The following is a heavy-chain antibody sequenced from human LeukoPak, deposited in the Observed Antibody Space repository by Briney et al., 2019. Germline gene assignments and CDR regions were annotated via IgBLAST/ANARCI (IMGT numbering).Heavy chain of an antibody. CDR2: ISSTSTSI. V-gene: IGHV3-21*01. J-gene: IGHJ3*01. CDR3: ARGFRAFDF. Sequence: GGSLRLSCAASGFTFSSYSMDWVRQAPGKGLEWVSSISSTSTSIYHADSAKGRFTISRDNTKNSLYLQMDSLRAEDTAVYYCARGFRAFDFWGQGTMVTVSS. CDR1: GFTFSSYS.